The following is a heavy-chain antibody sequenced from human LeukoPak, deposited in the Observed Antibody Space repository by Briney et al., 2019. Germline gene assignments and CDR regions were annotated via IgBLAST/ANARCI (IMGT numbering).Heavy chain of an antibody. CDR2: ISSSGSTI. Sequence: GGSLRLSCAASGLTFSDYYMSWIRQAPGKGLERVSYISSSGSTIYYADSVKGRFTISRDNAKNSLYLQMNSLRAEDTAVYYCARIKSQGVVVPLLRSTYYFDYWGQGTLVTVSS. J-gene: IGHJ4*02. V-gene: IGHV3-11*04. D-gene: IGHD2-21*01. CDR3: ARIKSQGVVVPLLRSTYYFDY. CDR1: GLTFSDYY.